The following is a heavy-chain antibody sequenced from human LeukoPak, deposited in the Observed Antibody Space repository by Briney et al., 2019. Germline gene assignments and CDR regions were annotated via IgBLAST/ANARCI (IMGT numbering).Heavy chain of an antibody. D-gene: IGHD6-13*01. Sequence: PGGSLRLSCAASGFTFSSYWMSWVRQAPGKGLEWVANIKQDGSEKYYVDSVKGRFTISRGNAKNSLYLQMNSLRAEDTAVYYCARSYSSSWYGYWGQGTLVTVSS. CDR1: GFTFSSYW. J-gene: IGHJ4*02. V-gene: IGHV3-7*01. CDR2: IKQDGSEK. CDR3: ARSYSSSWYGY.